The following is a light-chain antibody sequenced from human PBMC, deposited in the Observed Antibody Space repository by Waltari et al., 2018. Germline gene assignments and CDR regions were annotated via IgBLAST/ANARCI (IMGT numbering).Light chain of an antibody. CDR3: GSYTSSGTLL. J-gene: IGLJ3*02. V-gene: IGLV2-14*01. Sequence: QSALTQPASVSGSPGQSTTISCTGTRRDICGYDYAAWYHQHPGKVPQHLVYDVTKRPSGVSDRFSGSKSGNTAPLTISGLQADDEADYYCGSYTSSGTLLFGGGTTLTVL. CDR1: RRDICGYDY. CDR2: DVT.